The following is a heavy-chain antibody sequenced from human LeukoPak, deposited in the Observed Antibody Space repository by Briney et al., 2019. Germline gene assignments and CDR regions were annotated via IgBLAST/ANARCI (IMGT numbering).Heavy chain of an antibody. CDR1: GGSFNGYY. CDR3: ASVPEEYYDFWSGPGVVRY. CDR2: INHSGST. J-gene: IGHJ4*02. Sequence: SETLSLTCAVYGGSFNGYYWSWIRQPPGKGLEWIGEINHSGSTSYNPSLKSRVTISVDTSKNQFSLKLSSVTAADTAVYYCASVPEEYYDFWSGPGVVRYWGQGTLVTVSS. V-gene: IGHV4-34*01. D-gene: IGHD3-3*01.